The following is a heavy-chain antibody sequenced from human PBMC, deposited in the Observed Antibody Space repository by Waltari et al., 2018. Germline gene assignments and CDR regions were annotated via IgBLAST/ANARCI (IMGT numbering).Heavy chain of an antibody. V-gene: IGHV1-3*01. D-gene: IGHD6-19*01. CDR1: GYTFTSYA. CDR2: INAGNGNT. Sequence: QVQLVQSGAEVKKPGASVKVYCKASGYTFTSYAMHWVRQDPGQRLEWMGWINAGNGNTKYSQQFQGRVTITRDTSASTAYMELSSLRSEDTAVYYCARMPLQWLVSLGAFDIWGQGTMVTVSS. CDR3: ARMPLQWLVSLGAFDI. J-gene: IGHJ3*02.